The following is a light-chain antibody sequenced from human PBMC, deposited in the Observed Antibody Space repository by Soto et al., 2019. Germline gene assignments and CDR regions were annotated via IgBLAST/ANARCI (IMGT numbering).Light chain of an antibody. J-gene: IGLJ1*01. CDR1: FSNIGDNA. CDR3: AAWDDSLNAL. V-gene: IGLV1-44*01. Sequence: QSVLTQPPSLSATPGQRVNISCSGSFSNIGDNAGNWYQQLPGAAPKLLIYLNDQRPSGVPDRFSGSKSGTSAFLAISGLQSEDEADYYCAAWDDSLNALFGTGTKLTVL. CDR2: LND.